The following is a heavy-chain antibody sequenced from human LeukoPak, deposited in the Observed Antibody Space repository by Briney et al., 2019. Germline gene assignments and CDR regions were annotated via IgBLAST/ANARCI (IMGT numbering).Heavy chain of an antibody. J-gene: IGHJ4*02. V-gene: IGHV3-33*01. D-gene: IGHD3-22*01. CDR2: IWYDESNK. CDR1: GVTFSSYG. Sequence: GGSLRLSCAASGVTFSSYGMHWVRQAPGKGLEWVSVIWYDESNKFYADSVKGRFTISRDNSKYTLYLQMNSLRAEDTAVYYCARDRIIVVPDYYFDYWGQGTLVTVSS. CDR3: ARDRIIVVPDYYFDY.